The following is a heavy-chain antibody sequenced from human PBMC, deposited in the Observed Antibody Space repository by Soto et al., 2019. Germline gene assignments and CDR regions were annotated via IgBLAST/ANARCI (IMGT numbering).Heavy chain of an antibody. CDR1: GFTFSSYG. J-gene: IGHJ4*02. CDR3: ARDQLYSSSWSDY. D-gene: IGHD6-13*01. V-gene: IGHV3-33*01. Sequence: GGSLRLSCAASGFTFSSYGMHWVRQAPGKGLEWVAVIWYDGSNKYYADSVKGRFTISRDNSKNTLYLQMNSLRAEDTAVYYCARDQLYSSSWSDYWGQGALVTVSS. CDR2: IWYDGSNK.